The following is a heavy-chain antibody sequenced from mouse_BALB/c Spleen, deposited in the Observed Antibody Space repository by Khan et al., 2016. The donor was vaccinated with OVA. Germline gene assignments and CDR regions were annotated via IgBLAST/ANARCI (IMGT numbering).Heavy chain of an antibody. Sequence: QVQLQQSGAELARPGASVKMSCKASGYTFTSYTIHWIKKRPGQGLDWFGTIILTNGYTNSNQKFKDKATLTTDKSSTTAYLKLSSLTSDDSAVYNCVRDGAYHRNDGWFAYWGQGTLVTVSA. CDR3: VRDGAYHRNDGWFAY. J-gene: IGHJ3*01. D-gene: IGHD2-14*01. V-gene: IGHV1-4*01. CDR1: GYTFTSYT. CDR2: IILTNGYT.